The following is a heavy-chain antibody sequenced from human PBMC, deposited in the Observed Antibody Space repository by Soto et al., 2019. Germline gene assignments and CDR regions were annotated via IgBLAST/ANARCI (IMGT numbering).Heavy chain of an antibody. J-gene: IGHJ5*02. CDR1: GFPFSSYW. D-gene: IGHD1-1*01. Sequence: GGSLSLSCAASGFPFSSYWIHWVRQAPGKGLVWVSSINGSGSSTYYSDSVKGRFTISRDNSRNTLYLHMTSLRAEDTAVYFCAKPSWNPESDWFDPWGPGTLVTVSS. CDR3: AKPSWNPESDWFDP. V-gene: IGHV3-74*01. CDR2: INGSGSST.